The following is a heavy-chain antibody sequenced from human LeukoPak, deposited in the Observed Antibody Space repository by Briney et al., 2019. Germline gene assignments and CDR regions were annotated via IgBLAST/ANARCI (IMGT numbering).Heavy chain of an antibody. Sequence: ASVKVSCKASGYTFTGYYIHWVRQAPGQGLEWMGRIHPNTGVTNSAQKFQGRVTMTRDTSISTAYMELSRLRSDDTAVYYCARGLPLPDYWGQGTLVTVSS. V-gene: IGHV1-2*02. CDR2: IHPNTGVT. J-gene: IGHJ4*02. CDR3: ARGLPLPDY. CDR1: GYTFTGYY.